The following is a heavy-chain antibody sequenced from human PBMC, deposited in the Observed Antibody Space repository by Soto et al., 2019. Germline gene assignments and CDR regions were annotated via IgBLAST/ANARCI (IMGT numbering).Heavy chain of an antibody. V-gene: IGHV4-30-4*08. CDR3: AREDDGGDTLDV. CDR1: GGSISGDYYH. D-gene: IGHD2-21*02. Sequence: SETLSLTCTVSGGSISGDYYHWTWIRQSPEKGLEWIGYIYHSGSILYNPSLKSRLTISVDTSKNQFSLHLSSVTAADTAVYFCAREDDGGDTLDVWGQGTTVTVSS. J-gene: IGHJ6*02. CDR2: IYHSGSI.